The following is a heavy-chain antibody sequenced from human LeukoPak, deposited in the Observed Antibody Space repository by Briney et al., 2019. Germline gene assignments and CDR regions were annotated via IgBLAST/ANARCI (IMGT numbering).Heavy chain of an antibody. J-gene: IGHJ4*02. CDR2: IYYTGST. V-gene: IGHV4-59*01. CDR1: GGSISTYY. Sequence: SETLFLTCTVSGGSISTYYWTWIRQPPGKGLEWIGYIYYTGSTTYNPSLKSRVTMSIDTSKNQFSLKLSSVTAADTAVYYCARWGEAAAGIYYWGQGTLVTVSS. CDR3: ARWGEAAAGIYY. D-gene: IGHD6-13*01.